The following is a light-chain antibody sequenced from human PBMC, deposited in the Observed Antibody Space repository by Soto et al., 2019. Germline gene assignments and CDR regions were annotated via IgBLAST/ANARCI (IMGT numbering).Light chain of an antibody. CDR3: SSNTSSTAYV. J-gene: IGLJ1*01. CDR2: EVS. Sequence: QSALTQPPSASGSPGQSVTISCTGTSSDVGGYNYVSWYQQYPGKAPKLMIYEVSKRPSGVPDRFSCSKSGNTASLTVSGLQAEDEADYYCSSNTSSTAYVFGTGTKVTVL. V-gene: IGLV2-8*01. CDR1: SSDVGGYNY.